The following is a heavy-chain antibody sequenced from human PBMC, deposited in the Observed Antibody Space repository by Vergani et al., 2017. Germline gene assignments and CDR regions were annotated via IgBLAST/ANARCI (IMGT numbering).Heavy chain of an antibody. J-gene: IGHJ4*02. Sequence: QAQLGQSDSEVKKPGDSVTLSCKTSGYTFVNYPITWVRQAPGQGLEWIGWISPYNHKTLYSQKVEGRVTMTSDTSSSTVFLELRRLTSDDTAIYYCARSQRATNDFDLWGRGTLVTVSS. CDR3: ARSQRATNDFDL. CDR2: ISPYNHKT. V-gene: IGHV1-18*04. CDR1: GYTFVNYP.